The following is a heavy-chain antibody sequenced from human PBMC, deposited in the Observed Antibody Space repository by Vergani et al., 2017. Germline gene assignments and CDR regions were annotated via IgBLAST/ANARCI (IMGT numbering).Heavy chain of an antibody. Sequence: QVQLVQSGAEVKKPGASVQVSCKASGYTFTSYDMHWVRQAPGQGLEWMGKIYPSGGTNYAQKFQGRVTMTEDTSTDTAYMELSSLRSEDTAVYYCATGRPYYYDSSGYYRWGQGTLVTVSS. V-gene: IGHV1-46*01. D-gene: IGHD3-22*01. CDR1: GYTFTSYD. J-gene: IGHJ4*02. CDR3: ATGRPYYYDSSGYYR. CDR2: IYPSGGT.